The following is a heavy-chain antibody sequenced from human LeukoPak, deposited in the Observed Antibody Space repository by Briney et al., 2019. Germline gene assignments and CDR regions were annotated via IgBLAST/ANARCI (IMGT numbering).Heavy chain of an antibody. CDR3: AKDHGFGELLPNYFDY. J-gene: IGHJ4*02. CDR1: GFTFSSYE. Sequence: GGSLRLSCAVSGFTFSSYEMNWVRHAPGKGLEWVSYISSSGSTIYYADSVKGRFTISRDNSKNTLYLQMNSLRAEDTAVYYCAKDHGFGELLPNYFDYWGQGTLVTVSS. V-gene: IGHV3-48*03. D-gene: IGHD3-10*01. CDR2: ISSSGSTI.